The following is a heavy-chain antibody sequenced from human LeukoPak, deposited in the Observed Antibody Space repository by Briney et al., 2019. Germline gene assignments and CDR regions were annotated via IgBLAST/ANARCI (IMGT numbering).Heavy chain of an antibody. J-gene: IGHJ5*02. V-gene: IGHV1-69*05. D-gene: IGHD3-9*01. CDR3: ARGGYYDILTGYYEFDP. CDR1: GGTFSGYA. Sequence: SVKVSCKASGGTFSGYAISWVRQAPGQGLEWMGGIIPIFGTANYAQKFQGRVTITTDESTSTAYMELSSLRSEDTAVYYCARGGYYDILTGYYEFDPWGQGTLVTVSS. CDR2: IIPIFGTA.